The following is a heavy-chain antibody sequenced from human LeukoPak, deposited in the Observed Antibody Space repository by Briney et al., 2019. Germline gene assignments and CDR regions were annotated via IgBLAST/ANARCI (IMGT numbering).Heavy chain of an antibody. Sequence: PGGSLRLSCAASGFTFSSYAMSWVRQAPGKGLEWVSAISGSGGSTYYADSVEGRFTISRDNSKDTLYLQMNSLRAEDTAVYYCAKAPVARSGTFDYWGQGTLVTVSS. J-gene: IGHJ4*02. CDR2: ISGSGGST. CDR3: AKAPVARSGTFDY. CDR1: GFTFSSYA. V-gene: IGHV3-23*01. D-gene: IGHD1-26*01.